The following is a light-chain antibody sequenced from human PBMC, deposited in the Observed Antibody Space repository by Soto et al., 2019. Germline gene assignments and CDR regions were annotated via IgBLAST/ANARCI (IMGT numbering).Light chain of an antibody. CDR1: NIEKKN. CDR3: NVWDSSTAPVI. Sequence: SYELTQALSVSVALGQTARITCGGNNIEKKNVHWYQQKPGQAPILVIYNDSNRPSGIPDRFSGSNSGNTATLTISRVQAGDEADYYCNVWDSSTAPVIFGGGTKLTVL. CDR2: NDS. J-gene: IGLJ2*01. V-gene: IGLV3-9*01.